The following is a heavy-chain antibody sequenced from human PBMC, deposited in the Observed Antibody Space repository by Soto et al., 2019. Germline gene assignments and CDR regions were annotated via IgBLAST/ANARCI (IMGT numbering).Heavy chain of an antibody. CDR3: ARAMTTVTTIDY. CDR2: IYYSGST. Sequence: PSETLSLTCTVSGGSISRDYYIWIRQSPGKGLEWIGHIYYSGSTKYNPSLKSRVLISIDTSKNQFSLRLTSVTAADTAVYYCARAMTTVTTIDYWGQGTLVTVSS. D-gene: IGHD4-17*01. V-gene: IGHV4-59*01. CDR1: GGSISRDY. J-gene: IGHJ4*02.